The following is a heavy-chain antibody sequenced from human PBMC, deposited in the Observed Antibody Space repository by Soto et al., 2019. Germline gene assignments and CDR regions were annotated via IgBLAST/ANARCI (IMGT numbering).Heavy chain of an antibody. CDR3: ARLPTAIVVVTAIHAFDI. CDR1: GYSFTSYW. CDR2: IYPGDSDT. Sequence: GESLKISCKGSGYSFTSYWIGWVRQMPGKGLEWMGIIYPGDSDTRYSPSFQGQVTISADKSISTAYLQWSSLKASDTAMYYCARLPTAIVVVTAIHAFDIWAQGTMVTVSS. V-gene: IGHV5-51*01. D-gene: IGHD2-21*02. J-gene: IGHJ3*02.